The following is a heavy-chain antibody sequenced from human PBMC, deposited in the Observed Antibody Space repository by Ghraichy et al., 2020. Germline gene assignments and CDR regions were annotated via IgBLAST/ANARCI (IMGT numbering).Heavy chain of an antibody. V-gene: IGHV3-30*04. CDR3: ARDSSLPGWFGELDY. CDR1: GFTFSSYA. Sequence: GGSLRLSCAASGFTFSSYAMHWVRQAPGKGLEWVAVISYDGSNKYYADSVKGRFTISRDNSKNTLYLQMNSLRAEDTAVYYCARDSSLPGWFGELDYWGRGTLVTVSS. CDR2: ISYDGSNK. D-gene: IGHD3-10*01. J-gene: IGHJ4*02.